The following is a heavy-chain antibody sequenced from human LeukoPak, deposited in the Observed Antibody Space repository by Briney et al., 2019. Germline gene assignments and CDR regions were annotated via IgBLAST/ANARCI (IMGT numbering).Heavy chain of an antibody. CDR2: VSFDGRTK. D-gene: IGHD4-17*01. CDR1: GFTFGSYG. Sequence: GGSLRLSCAASGFTFGSYGMHWVRLAPGKGLEWVAVVSFDGRTKYYAGSVKGRFTISRDNSQNTLYLQMNSLRAEDTAVYYCAKDGNTVTIFDYWGRGTLVTVSS. J-gene: IGHJ4*02. V-gene: IGHV3-30*18. CDR3: AKDGNTVTIFDY.